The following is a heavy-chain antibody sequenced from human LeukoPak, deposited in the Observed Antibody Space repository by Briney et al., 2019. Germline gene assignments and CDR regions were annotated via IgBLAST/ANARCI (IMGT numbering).Heavy chain of an antibody. CDR3: ARDHRIAAKKYYYYYGMDV. CDR1: GGTFSSYA. J-gene: IGHJ6*04. D-gene: IGHD6-25*01. CDR2: IIPIFGTA. V-gene: IGHV1-69*13. Sequence: GASVKVSCKASGGTFSSYAISWVRQAPGQGLEWMGGIIPIFGTANYAQKFQGRVTITADESTSTAYMELSSLRSEDTAVYYCARDHRIAAKKYYYYYGMDVWGKGTTVTVSS.